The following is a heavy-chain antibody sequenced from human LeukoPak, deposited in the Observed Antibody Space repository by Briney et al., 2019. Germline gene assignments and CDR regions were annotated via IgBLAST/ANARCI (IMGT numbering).Heavy chain of an antibody. D-gene: IGHD3-10*01. V-gene: IGHV3-30*18. CDR3: AKDRRYYGSGSYSGYYYYGMDV. CDR1: GFTFRSHG. J-gene: IGHJ6*04. Sequence: PGGSLRLSCAASGFTFRSHGMHWVRQAPGKGLEWVAVISYDGSNKYYADSVKGRFTISRDNSKNTLYLQMNSLRAEDTAVYYCAKDRRYYGSGSYSGYYYYGMDVWGKGTTVTVSS. CDR2: ISYDGSNK.